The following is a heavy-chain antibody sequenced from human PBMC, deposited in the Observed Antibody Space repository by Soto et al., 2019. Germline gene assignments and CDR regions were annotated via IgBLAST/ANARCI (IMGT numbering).Heavy chain of an antibody. V-gene: IGHV3-74*03. CDR2: INSDDSVK. CDR1: GFMFSGFW. D-gene: IGHD3-22*01. Sequence: GSLRLSCAASGFMFSGFWMHWVRQVPGKGLVWVSRINSDDSVKAYASSVKGRFTIARDNAKQMLYLQMNSLRTEDTAVYYCARVPNQKAIGPFYDIWGQGTLVTFSS. CDR3: ARVPNQKAIGPFYDI. J-gene: IGHJ4*02.